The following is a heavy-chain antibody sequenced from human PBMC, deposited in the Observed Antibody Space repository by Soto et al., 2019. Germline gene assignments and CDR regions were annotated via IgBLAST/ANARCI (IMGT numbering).Heavy chain of an antibody. Sequence: GGSVEEFFKASVKPFTSYYMHLVRQAPGQRLEWIGIINLSAGSTSYAQKFQGRVTITRDTSTSTVYMDMRSLRSEDTAVYYCASSDPDILTNYRYGMDVWGQGTTVTVSS. D-gene: IGHD3-9*01. V-gene: IGHV1-46*01. CDR3: ASSDPDILTNYRYGMDV. J-gene: IGHJ6*01. CDR1: VKPFTSYY. CDR2: INLSAGST.